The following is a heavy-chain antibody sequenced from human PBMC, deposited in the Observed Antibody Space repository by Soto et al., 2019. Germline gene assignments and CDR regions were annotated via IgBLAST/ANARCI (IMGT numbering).Heavy chain of an antibody. D-gene: IGHD3-10*01. CDR1: GFTFSSYA. CDR2: VSVSGSSK. J-gene: IGHJ4*02. V-gene: IGHV3-23*01. Sequence: GGSLRLSCAASGFTFSSYAIGWVRQAPGKXLERVSVVSVSGSSKHYAESEKLRSTIPRENLQNTVHLQMNSLRAEDTAVYYCANQVGQSCVRLETYYSDYRGQGTLVTVSP. CDR3: ANQVGQSCVRLETYYSDY.